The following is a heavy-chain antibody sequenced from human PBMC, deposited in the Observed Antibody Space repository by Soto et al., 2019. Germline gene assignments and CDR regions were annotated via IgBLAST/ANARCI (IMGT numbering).Heavy chain of an antibody. V-gene: IGHV5-51*01. CDR2: IYPGDSDT. Sequence: GESLKISCKGSGYTFTSYWIAWVRQMPGKGLEWMGIIYPGDSDTRYSPSFQGQVSISADKSISTAYLQWSSLKASDTAMYYCARQDGRALYYFDYWGQGTLVTVSS. J-gene: IGHJ4*02. CDR3: ARQDGRALYYFDY. CDR1: GYTFTSYW.